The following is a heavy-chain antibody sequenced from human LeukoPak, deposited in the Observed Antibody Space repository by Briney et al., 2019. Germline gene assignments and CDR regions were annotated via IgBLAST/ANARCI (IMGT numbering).Heavy chain of an antibody. V-gene: IGHV3-33*03. D-gene: IGHD1-26*01. Sequence: LPGWSLRLSCAASGFTFGDYGMHWVRQAPGKGLEWVAVIWNDGSYEYSADSVKGRFTISRDNSKNTLYLQMNNLRAEDTAVYFCATPTTGGGSFLIDYWGQGTLVTVSS. CDR1: GFTFGDYG. CDR3: ATPTTGGGSFLIDY. CDR2: IWNDGSYE. J-gene: IGHJ4*02.